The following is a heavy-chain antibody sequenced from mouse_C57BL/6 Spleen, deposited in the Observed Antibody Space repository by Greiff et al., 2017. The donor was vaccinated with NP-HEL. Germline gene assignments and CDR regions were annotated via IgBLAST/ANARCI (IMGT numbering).Heavy chain of an antibody. Sequence: VQLQQPGTELVKPGASVKLSCKASGYTFTSYWMHWVKQRPGQGLEWIGNINPSNGGTNYNEKFKSKATLTVDKSSSTAYMQLSSLTSEDSAVYYCAELTYDGYYVYWYFDVWGTGTTVTVSS. CDR1: GYTFTSYW. J-gene: IGHJ1*03. D-gene: IGHD2-3*01. CDR2: INPSNGGT. V-gene: IGHV1-53*01. CDR3: AELTYDGYYVYWYFDV.